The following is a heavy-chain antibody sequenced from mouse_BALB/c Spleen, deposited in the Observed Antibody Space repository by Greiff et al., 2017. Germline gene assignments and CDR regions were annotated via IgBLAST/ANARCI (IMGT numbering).Heavy chain of an antibody. CDR2: IYPGNSDT. D-gene: IGHD2-1*01. CDR3: TRYYGNRGAMDY. J-gene: IGHJ4*01. CDR1: GYSFTSYW. V-gene: IGHV1-5*01. Sequence: EVQLQESGTVLARPGASVKMSCKASGYSFTSYWMHWVKQRPGQGLEWIGAIYPGNSDTSYNQKFKGKAKLTAVTSASTAYMELSSLTNEDSAVYYCTRYYGNRGAMDYWGQGTSVTVSS.